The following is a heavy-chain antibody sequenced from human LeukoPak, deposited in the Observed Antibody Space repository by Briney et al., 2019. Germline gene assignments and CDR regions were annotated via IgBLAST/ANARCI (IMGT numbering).Heavy chain of an antibody. V-gene: IGHV4-39*07. D-gene: IGHD3-16*01. J-gene: IGHJ4*02. CDR2: IYYSGST. CDR3: TRGAGWLIDY. CDR1: GDSISNSNYY. Sequence: SETLSLTCTVSGDSISNSNYYWGWIRQPPGKGLEWIGSIYYSGSTYYNPSLKSRVTISADTSKNQFSHKLNSLTTADTAVYYCTRGAGWLIDYWGQGILVTVSS.